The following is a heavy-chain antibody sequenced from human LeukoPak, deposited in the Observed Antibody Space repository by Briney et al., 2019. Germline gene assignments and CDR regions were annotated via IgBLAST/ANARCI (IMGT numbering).Heavy chain of an antibody. CDR3: ARVVGAKGSLLFDP. Sequence: GGSLRLSCAASGFTFSSYWMSWVRQAPGKGLEWVANIKQDGSEKYYVDSVKGRFTISRDNAKNSLYLQMNSLRAEDTAVYYCARVVGAKGSLLFDPWGQGTLVTVSS. J-gene: IGHJ5*02. V-gene: IGHV3-7*01. CDR2: IKQDGSEK. CDR1: GFTFSSYW. D-gene: IGHD1-26*01.